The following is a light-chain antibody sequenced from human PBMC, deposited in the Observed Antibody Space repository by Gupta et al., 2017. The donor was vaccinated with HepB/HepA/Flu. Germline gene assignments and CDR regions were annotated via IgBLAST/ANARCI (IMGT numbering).Light chain of an antibody. CDR3: ATWDDSLNVGF. CDR1: GSNIGRNP. V-gene: IGLV1-44*01. J-gene: IGLJ2*01. CDR2: VTD. Sequence: QSVLTQPPSASGTPGQRVTISCSGSGSNIGRNPVNWYQQFPGTAPKLLIYVTDQRPSGVPDRFSGSKSGTSASLAISGLQSEDEADYYCATWDDSLNVGFFGGGTKLTVL.